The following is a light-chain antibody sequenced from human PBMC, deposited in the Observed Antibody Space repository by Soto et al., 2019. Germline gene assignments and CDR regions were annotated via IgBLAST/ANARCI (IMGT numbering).Light chain of an antibody. CDR1: QAISSS. CDR3: QQLNSYPLT. CDR2: GAS. Sequence: DIQLTQSPSFLSASVGDKVTITCRASQAISSSLAWYQQNPGKAPKLLIYGASTLQSGVPSRFSGSGSGTEFTLTIGSLQAEDFATYYCQQLNSYPLTFGGGAKVEMK. J-gene: IGKJ4*01. V-gene: IGKV1-9*01.